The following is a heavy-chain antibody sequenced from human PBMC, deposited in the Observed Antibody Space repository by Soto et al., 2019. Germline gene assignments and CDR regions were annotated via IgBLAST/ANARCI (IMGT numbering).Heavy chain of an antibody. Sequence: CLSLSFAASGFTVDDYAMHWVRQAPGKGLEWVSGISWNSGSIGYADSVKGRFTISRDNAKNSLYLQMNSLRAEDTALYYCAKDDYYDSSGYYQYWGQRTLVTVSS. J-gene: IGHJ4*02. CDR3: AKDDYYDSSGYYQY. CDR1: GFTVDDYA. V-gene: IGHV3-9*01. D-gene: IGHD3-22*01. CDR2: ISWNSGSI.